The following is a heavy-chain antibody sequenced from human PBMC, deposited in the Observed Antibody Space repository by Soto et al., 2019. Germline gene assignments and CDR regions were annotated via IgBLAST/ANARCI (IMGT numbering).Heavy chain of an antibody. CDR2: IDPSDSYT. V-gene: IGHV5-10-1*01. Sequence: GESLKISCKGSGYSFTSYWISWVRQMPGKGLEWMGRIDPSDSYTNYSPSFQGHVTISADKSISTAYLQWSSLKASDTAMYYCARRSGYSSASRNYGRDVWGQGTPGTVS. CDR1: GYSFTSYW. D-gene: IGHD6-6*01. CDR3: ARRSGYSSASRNYGRDV. J-gene: IGHJ6*02.